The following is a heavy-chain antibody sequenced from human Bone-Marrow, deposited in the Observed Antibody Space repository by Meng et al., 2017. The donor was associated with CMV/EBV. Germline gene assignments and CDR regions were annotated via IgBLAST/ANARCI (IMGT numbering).Heavy chain of an antibody. CDR3: ARTYDYVWGSYRYNGGHGFDI. CDR2: ISSSGSTI. J-gene: IGHJ3*02. Sequence: GGSLRLSCVASGFTFSNAWISWVRQAPGKGLEWVSYISSSGSTIYYADSVKGRFTISRDNAKNSLYLQMNSLRAEETAAYYCARTYDYVWGSYRYNGGHGFDICGQGTIVAAS. D-gene: IGHD3-16*02. CDR1: GFTFSNAW. V-gene: IGHV3-11*01.